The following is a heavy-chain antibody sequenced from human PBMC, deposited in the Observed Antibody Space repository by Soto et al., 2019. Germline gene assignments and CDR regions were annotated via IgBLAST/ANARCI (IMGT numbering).Heavy chain of an antibody. CDR3: ARHPFEAGDAFDI. CDR2: IDPSDSYT. J-gene: IGHJ3*02. Sequence: GESLKISCKGSGYRFTNYWIGWVRQMPGKGLEWMGRIDPSDSYTNYSPSFQGHVTISADKSISTAYLQWSSLKASDTAMYYCARHPFEAGDAFDIWGQGTMVTVSS. V-gene: IGHV5-10-1*01. CDR1: GYRFTNYW.